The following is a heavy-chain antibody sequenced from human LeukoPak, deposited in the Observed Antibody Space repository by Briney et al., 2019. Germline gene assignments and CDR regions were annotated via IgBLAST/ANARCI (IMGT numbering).Heavy chain of an antibody. V-gene: IGHV1-2*02. CDR1: GYTFTGYY. CDR3: ARIGGWELPTPHYFDY. Sequence: VASVKVSCKASGYTFTGYYMHWVRQAPGQGLEWMGWINPNSGGTNYAQKFQGRVTMTRDTSISTAYMELSRLRSDDTAVYYCARIGGWELPTPHYFDYWGQGTLVTVSS. CDR2: INPNSGGT. D-gene: IGHD1-26*01. J-gene: IGHJ4*02.